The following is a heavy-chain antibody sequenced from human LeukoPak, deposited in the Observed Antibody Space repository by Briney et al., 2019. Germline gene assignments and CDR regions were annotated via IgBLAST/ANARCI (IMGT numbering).Heavy chain of an antibody. CDR2: IYYSGST. V-gene: IGHV4-59*01. CDR1: GGSISSYY. D-gene: IGHD2-2*01. CDR3: ARRTVGYCSSTSCPRLSARWGAFDY. Sequence: SETLSLTCSVSGGSISSYYWSWIRQPPGKRLEWIGYIYYSGSTDYNPSLKSRVTISVDTSKNQFSLKLSSVTAADTAVYYCARRTVGYCSSTSCPRLSARWGAFDYWGQGTLVTVSS. J-gene: IGHJ4*02.